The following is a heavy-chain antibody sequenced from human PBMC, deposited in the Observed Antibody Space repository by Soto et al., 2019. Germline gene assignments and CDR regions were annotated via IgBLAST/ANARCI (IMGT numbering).Heavy chain of an antibody. D-gene: IGHD4-17*01. CDR3: ARGYGDYDDNWFDP. V-gene: IGHV4-30-2*01. Sequence: PSETLSLTCAVSGDSISSGGYSWNWIRQPPGKGLEWIGYIYHSGSTYYNPSLKSRVAMSVDRSKNQFSLNLNSVTAADTAVYYCARGYGDYDDNWFDPWGQGILVTVSS. J-gene: IGHJ5*02. CDR2: IYHSGST. CDR1: GDSISSGGYS.